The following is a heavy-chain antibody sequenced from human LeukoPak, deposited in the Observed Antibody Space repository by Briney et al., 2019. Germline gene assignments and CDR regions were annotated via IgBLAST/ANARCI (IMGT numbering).Heavy chain of an antibody. CDR1: GGSISSYY. CDR2: IYTSGST. D-gene: IGHD6-19*01. J-gene: IGHJ3*02. V-gene: IGHV4-4*07. Sequence: SETLSLACTVSGGSISSYYWSWIRQPAGKGLEWIGRIYTSGSTNYNPSLKSRVTMSVDTSKNQFSLKLSSVTAADTAVYYCARVVHGSGWPYDAFDIWGQGTMVTVSS. CDR3: ARVVHGSGWPYDAFDI.